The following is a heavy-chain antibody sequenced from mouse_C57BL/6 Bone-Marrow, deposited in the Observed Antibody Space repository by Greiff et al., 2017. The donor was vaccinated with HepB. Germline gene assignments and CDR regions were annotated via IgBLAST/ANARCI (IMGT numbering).Heavy chain of an antibody. CDR2: IDPENGDT. CDR3: TPYYYGSA. Sequence: EVQLQQSGAELVRPGASVKLSCTASGFNIKDDYMHWVKQRPEQGLEWIGGIDPENGDTEYASKFQGKATITADTSSNTAYLQLSSLTSEDTAVYYCTPYYYGSAWGQGTTLTVSS. J-gene: IGHJ2*01. D-gene: IGHD1-1*01. CDR1: GFNIKDDY. V-gene: IGHV14-4*01.